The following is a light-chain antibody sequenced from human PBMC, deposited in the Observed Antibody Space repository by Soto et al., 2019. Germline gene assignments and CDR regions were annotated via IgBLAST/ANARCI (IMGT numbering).Light chain of an antibody. Sequence: EIVLTQSPGTLSLSPGERATLSCRASQSFSSTYLAWYQQKPGQAPRLLIYGASSRATGIPDRFSGSGSGTYFTLTISRLEPEDFAVYYCQQYGASITFGQGTRLEI. CDR3: QQYGASIT. J-gene: IGKJ5*01. CDR2: GAS. V-gene: IGKV3-20*01. CDR1: QSFSSTY.